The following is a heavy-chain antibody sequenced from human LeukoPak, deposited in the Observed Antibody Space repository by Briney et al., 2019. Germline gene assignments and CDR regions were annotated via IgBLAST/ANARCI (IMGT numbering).Heavy chain of an antibody. J-gene: IGHJ3*02. D-gene: IGHD3-10*01. CDR3: ARVGYYAPDASDI. V-gene: IGHV3-48*03. CDR1: GFTFSSYD. Sequence: SGGSLRLSCAASGFTFSSYDMNWVRQAPGKGLEWVSYITNSGGTTYYADSVSGRFTISREDAKNSLYLQMNRLRAEDTAVYYCARVGYYAPDASDIWGQGTMVTVSS. CDR2: ITNSGGTT.